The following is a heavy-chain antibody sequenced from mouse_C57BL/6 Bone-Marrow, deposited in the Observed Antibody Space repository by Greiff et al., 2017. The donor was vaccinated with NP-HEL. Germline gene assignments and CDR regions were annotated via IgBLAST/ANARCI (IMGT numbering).Heavy chain of an antibody. CDR2: IDPSDSYT. CDR1: GYTFTSYW. D-gene: IGHD2-4*01. Sequence: VQLQQPGAELVMPGASVKLSCKASGYTFTSYWMHWVKQRPGQGLEWIGEIDPSDSYTNYNQKFKGKSTLTVDKSSSTAYMQLSSLTSEDSAVYYCARGRLRRGYYAMDYWGQGTSVTVSS. J-gene: IGHJ4*01. V-gene: IGHV1-69*01. CDR3: ARGRLRRGYYAMDY.